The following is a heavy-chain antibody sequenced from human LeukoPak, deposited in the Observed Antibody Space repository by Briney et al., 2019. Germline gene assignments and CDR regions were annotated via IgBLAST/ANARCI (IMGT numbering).Heavy chain of an antibody. Sequence: ASVKVSCKASGYTFTSYGIIWVRQAPGQGLEWMGCISAYNGNTNYAQKLQGRVTMTTDTSTSTAYMELRSLRSDDTAVYYCAREGVYYYDSSGYSPLDYWGQGTLVTVSS. CDR3: AREGVYYYDSSGYSPLDY. CDR2: ISAYNGNT. V-gene: IGHV1-18*01. CDR1: GYTFTSYG. J-gene: IGHJ4*02. D-gene: IGHD3-22*01.